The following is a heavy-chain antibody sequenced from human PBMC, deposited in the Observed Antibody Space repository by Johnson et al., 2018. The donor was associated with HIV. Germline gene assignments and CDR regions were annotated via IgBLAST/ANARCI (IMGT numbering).Heavy chain of an antibody. Sequence: VQLVESGGGLVQPGGSLRLSCAASGFTLSSYNMNWVRQAPGKGLEWVSYISSGSRTIYYADSVKGRFTISSDNAKNALYLQMNSLRGEDTAVYYCARDRNIVLVMGGPDAFDIWGQGTMVTVSS. CDR3: ARDRNIVLVMGGPDAFDI. CDR2: ISSGSRTI. J-gene: IGHJ3*02. CDR1: GFTLSSYN. V-gene: IGHV3-48*01. D-gene: IGHD2-8*02.